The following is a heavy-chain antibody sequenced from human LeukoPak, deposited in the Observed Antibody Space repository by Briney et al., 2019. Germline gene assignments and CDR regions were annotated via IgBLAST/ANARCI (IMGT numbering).Heavy chain of an antibody. D-gene: IGHD3-10*01. CDR1: GFTFSSYW. CDR3: VRDRRYASGSDAFDI. J-gene: IGHJ3*02. CDR2: INSDGSST. Sequence: GGSLRLSCAASGFTFSSYWMHWVRQAPGKGLVWVSRINSDGSSTSYADSVRGRFTISRDNSKNTLYLEMNSLRAEDTVVYYCVRDRRYASGSDAFDIWGQGTMVTVSS. V-gene: IGHV3-74*01.